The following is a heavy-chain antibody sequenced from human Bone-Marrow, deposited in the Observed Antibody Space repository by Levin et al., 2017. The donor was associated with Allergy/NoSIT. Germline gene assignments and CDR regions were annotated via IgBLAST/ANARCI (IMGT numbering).Heavy chain of an antibody. Sequence: LSLPCAASGLQFDASAMHWVRPAPGKGLEWVSGISWSSGGKGYADSVKGRFPISRDNAKKSLYLQMNSLRVEDTALYYCVTDIGSLNTVTTLDYSYGMDVWGPGTAVTVSS. CDR3: VTDIGSLNTVTTLDYSYGMDV. CDR2: ISWSSGGK. V-gene: IGHV3-9*01. CDR1: GLQFDASA. J-gene: IGHJ6*02. D-gene: IGHD4-11*01.